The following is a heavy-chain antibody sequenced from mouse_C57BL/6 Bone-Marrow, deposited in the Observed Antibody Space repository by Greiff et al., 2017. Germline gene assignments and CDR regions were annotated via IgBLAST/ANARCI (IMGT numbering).Heavy chain of an antibody. J-gene: IGHJ3*01. V-gene: IGHV1-72*01. CDR2: IDPNRGGT. CDR1: GYTFTSYW. Sequence: VQLQQPGAELVKPGASVKLSCKASGYTFTSYWMHWVKQRPGRGLEWIGRIDPNRGGTKYNEKFKSKATLTVDKPSSTAYMQLSSLTSEYSAVYYCARDSSGYGFAYWGQGTLVTVSA. D-gene: IGHD3-2*02. CDR3: ARDSSGYGFAY.